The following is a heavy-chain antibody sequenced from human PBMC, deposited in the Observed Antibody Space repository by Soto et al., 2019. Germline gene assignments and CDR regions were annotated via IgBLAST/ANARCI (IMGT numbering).Heavy chain of an antibody. J-gene: IGHJ5*02. D-gene: IGHD2-15*01. CDR1: GVSISSGDYF. CDR3: ARAISGVVVAAAVPKWFDP. Sequence: PSETLSLTCAVSGVSISSGDYFWSWIRQPPGKGLEWTGYITRTGSTYSNPSLKSRVTVSVDGSKNQFSLELTSVTAADTAVYYCARAISGVVVAAAVPKWFDPWGQGTLVTVSS. V-gene: IGHV4-30-2*01. CDR2: ITRTGST.